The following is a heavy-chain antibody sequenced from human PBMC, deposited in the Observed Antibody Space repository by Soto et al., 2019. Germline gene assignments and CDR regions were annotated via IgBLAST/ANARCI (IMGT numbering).Heavy chain of an antibody. CDR2: INHTGGT. V-gene: IGHV4-34*01. CDR1: GGSVNGYY. J-gene: IGHJ5*02. CDR3: ATRITVFGLLIPPFDP. Sequence: SETLSLTCAVYGGSVNGYYWNWIRQPPGKGLEWIGEINHTGGTHHNPSLKSRVTMSVDTSKNQFSLRLSSVTAADTAIYYCATRITVFGLLIPPFDPWGQGTQVTVSS. D-gene: IGHD3-3*01.